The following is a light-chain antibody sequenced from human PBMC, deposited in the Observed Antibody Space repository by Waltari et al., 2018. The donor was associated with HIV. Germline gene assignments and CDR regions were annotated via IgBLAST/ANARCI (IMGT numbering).Light chain of an antibody. CDR3: QQSYSTLLYT. CDR2: AAS. CDR1: NDISKY. V-gene: IGKV1-39*01. Sequence: DLQITQFPSSLSASIGDRVVIPCRATNDISKYVNWDHLKSGKAPKLLIFAASSLQSGASSRFIGGGFGTDFTLAISDLHSEDAGTYFCQQSYSTLLYTFGQGTKLEI. J-gene: IGKJ2*01.